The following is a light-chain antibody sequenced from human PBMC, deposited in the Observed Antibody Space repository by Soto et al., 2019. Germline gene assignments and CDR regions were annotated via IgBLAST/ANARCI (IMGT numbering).Light chain of an antibody. J-gene: IGKJ5*01. CDR3: MQSTQLPPT. V-gene: IGKV2D-29*02. CDR2: EVS. CDR1: QSLLHITGETF. Sequence: DVVMTQTPPSLSAAPGQPASISCKSSQSLLHITGETFLFWYLQKPGQSPQLLIYEVSTRVSGVPDRFSGSGSGTDFTLEISRVETDDVGIYYCMQSTQLPPTFGQGTRLEIK.